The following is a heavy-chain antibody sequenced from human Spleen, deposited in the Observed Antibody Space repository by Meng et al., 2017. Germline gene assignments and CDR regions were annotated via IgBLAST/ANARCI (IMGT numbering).Heavy chain of an antibody. CDR2: ISRTFDYI. CDR3: AREGRYSSLIEY. D-gene: IGHD6-13*01. Sequence: GESLKISCVASGFTFSSYSMKWVRQAPGKGLEWVSSISRTFDYIYYTDSVKGRFTISRDNAKNSLYLQMNSLTVEDTAVYYCAREGRYSSLIEYWGQGTLVTVSS. CDR1: GFTFSSYS. V-gene: IGHV3-21*01. J-gene: IGHJ4*02.